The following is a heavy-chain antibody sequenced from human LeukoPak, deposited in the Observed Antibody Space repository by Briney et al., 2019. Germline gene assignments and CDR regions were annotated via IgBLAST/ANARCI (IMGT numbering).Heavy chain of an antibody. CDR3: AKTNLSPHRSSSGPRRGSLSYYYYMDV. J-gene: IGHJ6*03. V-gene: IGHV3-23*01. CDR1: GLSFGSYT. CDR2: ISSDGTTT. Sequence: GGSLRLSCAPSGLSFGSYTMTWVRQAPGKGLEWVAGISSDGTTTGYADSVKGRFTISRENTLNLQMDSLRAEDTATYYCAKTNLSPHRSSSGPRRGSLSYYYYMDVWGRGTTVTVSS. D-gene: IGHD6-6*01.